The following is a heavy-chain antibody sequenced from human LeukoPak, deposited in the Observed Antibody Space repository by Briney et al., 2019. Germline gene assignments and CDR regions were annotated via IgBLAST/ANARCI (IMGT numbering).Heavy chain of an antibody. Sequence: ASVKVSCKASGYTFTSYGISWVRQAPGQGLEWMGWISAYNGNTNYAQKLQGRVTMTTDTSTSTAYKELRSLRSDDTAVYYCARDLGYSSGWYSDYWGQGTLVTVSS. CDR3: ARDLGYSSGWYSDY. CDR2: ISAYNGNT. D-gene: IGHD6-19*01. V-gene: IGHV1-18*01. J-gene: IGHJ4*02. CDR1: GYTFTSYG.